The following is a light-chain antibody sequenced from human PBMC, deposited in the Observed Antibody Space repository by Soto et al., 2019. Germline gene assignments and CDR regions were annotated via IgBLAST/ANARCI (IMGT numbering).Light chain of an antibody. J-gene: IGKJ1*01. CDR3: QQYQNLWT. CDR1: QSVGNN. Sequence: EIVMTQSPATLSVSPGERATLSCRASQSVGNNLAWYQQKPGQAPRLLIHGASTRATGVPARFSGSGSGTEFTLTINSLQSEDFAVYYCQQYQNLWTFGQGTKVDIK. CDR2: GAS. V-gene: IGKV3-15*01.